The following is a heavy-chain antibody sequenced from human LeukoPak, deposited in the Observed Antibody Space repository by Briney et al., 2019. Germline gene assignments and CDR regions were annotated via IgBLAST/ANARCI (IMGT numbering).Heavy chain of an antibody. V-gene: IGHV3-74*01. J-gene: IGHJ5*02. CDR3: IRDFRSADL. CDR2: IYVDGRTT. CDR1: GFTFSNYW. Sequence: EGSLRLSCVASGFTFSNYWMHWVRQPPGKGLVWVSRIYVDGRTTNYADSVKGRFTISRDNAKNTMYLEMNSLSVEDTATYYCIRDFRSADLWGQGTLVTVTS.